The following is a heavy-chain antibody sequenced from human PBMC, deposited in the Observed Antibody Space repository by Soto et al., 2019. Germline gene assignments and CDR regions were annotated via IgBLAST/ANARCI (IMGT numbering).Heavy chain of an antibody. CDR3: SRERESASEH. V-gene: IGHV4-39*02. CDR1: GGSISSSTYH. Sequence: QLQLQESGPGLVKPSETLSLTCTVSGGSISSSTYHWAWIRQPPGKGLEWIASIYYTGTTYYSPSLMSRVTISVDTSKNHFSLKLSSVTAADTAVYYCSRERESASEHWGQGTLVTVSS. J-gene: IGHJ4*02. CDR2: IYYTGTT.